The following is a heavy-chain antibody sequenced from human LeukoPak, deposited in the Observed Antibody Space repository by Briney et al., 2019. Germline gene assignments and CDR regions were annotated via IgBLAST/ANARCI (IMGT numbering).Heavy chain of an antibody. J-gene: IGHJ4*02. Sequence: SETLSLTCTVSGGSISNSNYYWGWIRHTPGKGLECIGSIFYSGRLYYNPSLKSRVTISVDTSKNQFSLKLSSVTAADTAVYYCARVGYSSSIDYWGQGTLVTVSS. D-gene: IGHD6-19*01. CDR3: ARVGYSSSIDY. V-gene: IGHV4-39*07. CDR2: IFYSGRL. CDR1: GGSISNSNYY.